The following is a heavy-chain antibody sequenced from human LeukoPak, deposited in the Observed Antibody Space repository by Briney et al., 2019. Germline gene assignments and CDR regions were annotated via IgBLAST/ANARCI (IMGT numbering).Heavy chain of an antibody. CDR1: GFTFSSYG. Sequence: PGRSLRLSCAASGFTFSSYGMHWVRQAPGKGLECVAVIWYDGSNKYYADSVKGRFTISRDNSKNTLYLQMNSLRAEDTAVYYCARDKFNTVTYYFDYWGQGTLVTVSS. CDR2: IWYDGSNK. D-gene: IGHD4-17*01. CDR3: ARDKFNTVTYYFDY. J-gene: IGHJ4*02. V-gene: IGHV3-33*01.